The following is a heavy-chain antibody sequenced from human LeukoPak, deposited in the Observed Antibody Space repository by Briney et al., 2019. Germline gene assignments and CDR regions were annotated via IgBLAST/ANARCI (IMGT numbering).Heavy chain of an antibody. CDR2: IKQDGSEK. CDR3: AREGYSYGRDYYYYYMDV. V-gene: IGHV3-7*01. CDR1: GFTFSSYW. Sequence: GGSLRLSCAASGFTFSSYWMSWVRQAPRKGLEWVANIKQDGSEKYYVDSVKGRFTISRDNAKNSLYLQMNSLRAEDTAVYYCAREGYSYGRDYYYYYMDVWGKGTTVTVSS. D-gene: IGHD5-18*01. J-gene: IGHJ6*03.